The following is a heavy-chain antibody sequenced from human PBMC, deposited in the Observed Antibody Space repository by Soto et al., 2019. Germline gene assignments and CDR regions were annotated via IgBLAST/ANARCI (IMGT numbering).Heavy chain of an antibody. Sequence: QLQLQESGPGLVKPSETLSLTCTVSGGSISSSDYYWGWIRQPPGKGLEWIGSIYYSGTTLNDPSLKSRLFMSVDTSKNQFSLRLSSVTAADTAVYYCARQARGATWSDFDYWGQGTLVTVSS. CDR1: GGSISSSDYY. V-gene: IGHV4-39*01. CDR3: ARQARGATWSDFDY. J-gene: IGHJ4*02. D-gene: IGHD1-26*01. CDR2: IYYSGTT.